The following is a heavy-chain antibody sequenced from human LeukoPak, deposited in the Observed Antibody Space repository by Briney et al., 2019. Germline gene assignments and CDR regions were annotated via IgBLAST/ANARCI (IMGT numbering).Heavy chain of an antibody. J-gene: IGHJ4*02. V-gene: IGHV4-59*12. D-gene: IGHD6-13*01. CDR2: IYYSGST. CDR3: ARDTGSSWPYFDY. CDR1: GGSISTYY. Sequence: PSETLSLTCTVSGGSISTYYWSWIRQPPGKGLEWIGYIYYSGSTNYNPSLKSRVTISVDRSKNQFSLKLSSVTAADTAVYYCARDTGSSWPYFDYWGQGTLVTVSS.